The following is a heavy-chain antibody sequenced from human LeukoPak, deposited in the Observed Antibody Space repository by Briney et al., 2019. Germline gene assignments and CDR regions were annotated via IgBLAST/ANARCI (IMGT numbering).Heavy chain of an antibody. V-gene: IGHV3-30*18. J-gene: IGHJ6*02. CDR2: ISYDGSNK. Sequence: PGGSLRLSCAASGFIFSSYGMHWVRQAPGKGLEWVAVISYDGSNKYYADSVKGRFTISRDNSKNTLYLQMNSLRAEDTAVYYCAKAYSGSVYGMDVWGQGTTVTVSS. CDR3: AKAYSGSVYGMDV. D-gene: IGHD3-10*01. CDR1: GFIFSSYG.